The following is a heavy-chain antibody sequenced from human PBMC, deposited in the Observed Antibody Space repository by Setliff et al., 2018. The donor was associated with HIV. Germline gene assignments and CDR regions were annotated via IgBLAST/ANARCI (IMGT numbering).Heavy chain of an antibody. D-gene: IGHD3-10*01. V-gene: IGHV4-4*09. CDR2: IFASGTT. J-gene: IGHJ5*02. CDR3: ARRIDDSGSFPDKNWFDT. CDR1: GGSINNYC. Sequence: SETLSLTCTVSGGSINNYCWNWIRQPPGRGLEWIGFIFASGTTKYNPSLQSRITMSIDTSKNQFSLKLTSVTAADTAVYYCARRIDDSGSFPDKNWFDTWGQGSRVTVSS.